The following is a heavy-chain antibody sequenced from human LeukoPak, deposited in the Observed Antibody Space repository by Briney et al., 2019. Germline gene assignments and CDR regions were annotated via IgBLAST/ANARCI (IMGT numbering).Heavy chain of an antibody. CDR2: IYSGGST. Sequence: GGSLRLSCAASGVTVRRNNMSWVRQAPGKGLEWVSVIYSGGSTYYADSVKGRFTISRDNSKNTLYLLMNSLRAEDTAVYYGARSIAVGVPYYFDYWGQGTLVTVSS. J-gene: IGHJ4*02. CDR3: ARSIAVGVPYYFDY. D-gene: IGHD6-19*01. V-gene: IGHV3-53*01. CDR1: GVTVRRNN.